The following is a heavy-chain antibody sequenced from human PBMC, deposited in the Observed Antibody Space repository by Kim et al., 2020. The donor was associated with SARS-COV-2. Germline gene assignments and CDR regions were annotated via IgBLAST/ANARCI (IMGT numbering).Heavy chain of an antibody. CDR3: ATDSITMVRGPHGYAY. CDR1: GYTLTELS. CDR2: FDPEDGET. D-gene: IGHD3-10*01. V-gene: IGHV1-24*01. Sequence: ASVKVSCKVSGYTLTELSMHWVRQAPGKGLEWMGGFDPEDGETIYAQKFKGRVTMTEDTSTDTAYMELSSLRSEDTAVYYCATDSITMVRGPHGYAYWGQGTLVTVSS. J-gene: IGHJ4*02.